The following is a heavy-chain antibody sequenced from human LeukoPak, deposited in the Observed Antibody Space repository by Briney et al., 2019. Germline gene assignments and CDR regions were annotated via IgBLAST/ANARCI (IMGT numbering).Heavy chain of an antibody. V-gene: IGHV4-4*02. CDR2: IFHGGST. Sequence: SETLSLTCTVSGVAISSGNWWSWVRQLPGKGLEWIGDIFHGGSTNSNPSLRSRVTMSEDKSKNQFSLKLSSVTAADTAVYYCARTNPVARNSLDYWGPGTLVTVSS. CDR1: GVAISSGNW. D-gene: IGHD1-14*01. CDR3: ARTNPVARNSLDY. J-gene: IGHJ4*02.